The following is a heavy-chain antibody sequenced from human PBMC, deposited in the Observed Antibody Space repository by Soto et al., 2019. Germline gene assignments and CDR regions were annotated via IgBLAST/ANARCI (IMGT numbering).Heavy chain of an antibody. Sequence: GASVKVSCKASGYTFTGYYMHWVRQAPGQGLEWMGWINPNSGGTNYAQKFQGWVTMTRDTSISTAYMELSRLRSDDTAVYYCARAREWELIYFDYWGQGTLVTVSS. CDR2: INPNSGGT. J-gene: IGHJ4*02. CDR3: ARAREWELIYFDY. D-gene: IGHD1-26*01. CDR1: GYTFTGYY. V-gene: IGHV1-2*04.